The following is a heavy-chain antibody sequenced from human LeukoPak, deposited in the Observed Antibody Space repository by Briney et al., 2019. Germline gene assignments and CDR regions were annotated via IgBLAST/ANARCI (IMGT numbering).Heavy chain of an antibody. V-gene: IGHV3-30-3*01. CDR3: ARGWELSPTNVRLGRQLHMDV. Sequence: GGSLRLSCAASGFTFSDYYMSWIRQAPGKGLEWVAVISYDGSNKYYADSVKGRFTISRDNAKNSLYLQMNSLRAEDTAVYYCARGWELSPTNVRLGRQLHMDVWGKGTTVTVSS. CDR2: ISYDGSNK. D-gene: IGHD1-26*01. J-gene: IGHJ6*03. CDR1: GFTFSDYY.